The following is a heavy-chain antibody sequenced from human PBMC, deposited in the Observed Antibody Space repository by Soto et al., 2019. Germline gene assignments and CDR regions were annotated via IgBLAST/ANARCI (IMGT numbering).Heavy chain of an antibody. CDR3: AKDTKDIVANNWFDP. CDR1: GFTFSSYA. D-gene: IGHD2-15*01. CDR2: ISGSGGST. Sequence: PGGSLRLSCAASGFTFSSYAMSWVRQAPGKGLEWVSAISGSGGSTYYADSVKGRFTISRDNSKNTLYLQMNSLRAEDTAVYYCAKDTKDIVANNWFDPWGQGTLVTVSS. J-gene: IGHJ5*02. V-gene: IGHV3-23*01.